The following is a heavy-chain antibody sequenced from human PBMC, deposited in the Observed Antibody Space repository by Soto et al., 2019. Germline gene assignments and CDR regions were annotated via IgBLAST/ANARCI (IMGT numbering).Heavy chain of an antibody. CDR3: ARQPRNTKYFDY. J-gene: IGHJ4*02. CDR2: ISAYNGNT. V-gene: IGHV1-18*01. CDR1: GYTVTSYG. Sequence: GASLKVCCKASGYTVTSYGISWMRQTPGQGLEWMGWISAYNGNTNDAQKRQGRVTMTTDTSTSTAYMQLRRLRSDDTALYYCARQPRNTKYFDYWGQGTLVTVSS. D-gene: IGHD2-2*01.